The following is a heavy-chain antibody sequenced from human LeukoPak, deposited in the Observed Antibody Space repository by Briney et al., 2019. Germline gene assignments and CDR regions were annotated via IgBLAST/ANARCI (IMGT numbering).Heavy chain of an antibody. D-gene: IGHD1-26*01. V-gene: IGHV4-61*02. Sequence: SSETLSLTCTVSGGSISSDSYYWSWIRQPAGKGLEWIGRIYTSGSTNYNPSLKSRVTISVDTSKNQFSLKLSSVTAADTAVYYCAREVSGSYYYYYYMDVWGKGTTVTISS. CDR3: AREVSGSYYYYYYMDV. CDR1: GGSISSDSYY. CDR2: IYTSGST. J-gene: IGHJ6*03.